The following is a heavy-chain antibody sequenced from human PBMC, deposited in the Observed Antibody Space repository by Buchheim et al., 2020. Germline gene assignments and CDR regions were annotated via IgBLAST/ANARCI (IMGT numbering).Heavy chain of an antibody. CDR3: ARDIWGIAAAGTLS. CDR2: IYYSGST. CDR1: GGSISSSSYY. D-gene: IGHD6-13*01. J-gene: IGHJ5*02. V-gene: IGHV4-39*07. Sequence: QLQLQESGPGLVKPSETLSLTCTVSGGSISSSSYYWSWIRQPPGKGLEWIGSIYYSGSTYYNPSLKSRVTISVDTSKNQFSLKLSSVTAADTAVYYCARDIWGIAAAGTLSWGQGTL.